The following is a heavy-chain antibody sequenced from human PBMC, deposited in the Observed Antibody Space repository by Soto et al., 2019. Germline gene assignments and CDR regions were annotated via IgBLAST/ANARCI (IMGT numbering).Heavy chain of an antibody. V-gene: IGHV2-70*04. J-gene: IGHJ3*02. D-gene: IGHD3-9*01. Sequence: SGPTLVNPTQTLTLTCTFSGFSLSTSGMRVSWTRQPPGKALEWLARIDWDDDKFYSTSLKTSLTISKDTSKNQVVLTMTNMEPVDTATYYCAREYYDILTGTSNAFDIWGQGTMVTVSS. CDR1: GFSLSTSGMR. CDR2: IDWDDDK. CDR3: AREYYDILTGTSNAFDI.